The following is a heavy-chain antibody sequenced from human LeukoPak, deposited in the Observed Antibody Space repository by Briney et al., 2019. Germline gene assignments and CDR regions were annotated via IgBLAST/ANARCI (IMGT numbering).Heavy chain of an antibody. Sequence: AGSLRLSCAASGFTFSSYAMHWVRQAPGKGLEWVAVISYDGSNKYYADSVKGRFTISRDNSKNTLYLQMNSLRAEDTAVYYCARPSDHCSGGSCYDDWGQGTLVTVSS. V-gene: IGHV3-30-3*01. CDR2: ISYDGSNK. CDR1: GFTFSSYA. J-gene: IGHJ4*02. CDR3: ARPSDHCSGGSCYDD. D-gene: IGHD2-15*01.